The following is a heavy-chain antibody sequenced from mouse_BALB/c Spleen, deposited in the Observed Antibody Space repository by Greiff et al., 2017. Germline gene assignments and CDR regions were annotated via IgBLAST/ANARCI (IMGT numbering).Heavy chain of an antibody. Sequence: VQLVESGPELVRPGASVKMSWKALGYPFTSHWMPWVKQRPGQGLEWIGMIDPSNSETRLNQKFKDKATLNLDKSSNTAYMQLSCLTSEDSAVYYCSRNFPMDYWGQGTSVTVAS. CDR3: SRNFPMDY. J-gene: IGHJ4*01. CDR1: GYPFTSHW. CDR2: IDPSNSET. V-gene: IGHV1S127*01.